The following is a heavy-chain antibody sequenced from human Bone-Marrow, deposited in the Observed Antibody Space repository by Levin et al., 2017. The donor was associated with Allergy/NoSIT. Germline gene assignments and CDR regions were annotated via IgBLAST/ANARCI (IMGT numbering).Heavy chain of an antibody. D-gene: IGHD2-15*01. CDR3: AAVRNQYCSGGSCYQAFDY. CDR2: INHSGST. Sequence: GSLRLSCAVYGGSFSGYYWSWIRQPPGKGLEWIGEINHSGSTNYNPSLKSRVTISVDTSKNQFSLKLSSVTAADTAVYYCAAVRNQYCSGGSCYQAFDYWGQGTLVTVSS. J-gene: IGHJ4*02. V-gene: IGHV4-34*01. CDR1: GGSFSGYY.